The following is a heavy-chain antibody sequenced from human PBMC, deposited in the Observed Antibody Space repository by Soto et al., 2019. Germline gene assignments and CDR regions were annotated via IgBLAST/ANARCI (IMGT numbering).Heavy chain of an antibody. D-gene: IGHD5-18*01. V-gene: IGHV1-18*01. CDR2: ISAYNGNT. Sequence: ASVKVSCKASGYTFTSYGISWVRQAPGQGLEWMGWISAYNGNTNYAQKLQGRVTMTTDTSTSTAYMELRSLRSDDTAVYYCASVQLWLGASMFAFDIWGQGTMVTVSS. CDR1: GYTFTSYG. J-gene: IGHJ3*02. CDR3: ASVQLWLGASMFAFDI.